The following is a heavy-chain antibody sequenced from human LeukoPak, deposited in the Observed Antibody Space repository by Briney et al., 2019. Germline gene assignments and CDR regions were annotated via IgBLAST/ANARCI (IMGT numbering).Heavy chain of an antibody. CDR1: SGYFSGYF. J-gene: IGHJ5*02. D-gene: IGHD2-2*01. V-gene: IGHV4-34*01. Sequence: SETLSLTCAVYSGYFSGYFRNCIRQPPAQRLNTNEKIKHSGSTNYNPSLKSRVTISVDTSKTQFSLKLCSVTAADTAVYYFARGRSCSSTSCYYDNWFDPWGQGTLVTVSS. CDR2: IKHSGST. CDR3: ARGRSCSSTSCYYDNWFDP.